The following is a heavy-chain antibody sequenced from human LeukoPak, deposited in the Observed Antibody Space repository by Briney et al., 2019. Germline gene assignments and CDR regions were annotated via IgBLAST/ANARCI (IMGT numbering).Heavy chain of an antibody. Sequence: GGSLRLSCAASGFTVSSRSMNWVRQAPGKGLEWVSYISSSGSTIYYADSVKGRFTISRDNAKNSLYLQVNSLRAEDTAVYYCAMGQQLVPFDYWGQGTLVTVSS. CDR1: GFTVSSRS. J-gene: IGHJ4*02. CDR2: ISSSGSTI. CDR3: AMGQQLVPFDY. D-gene: IGHD6-13*01. V-gene: IGHV3-48*04.